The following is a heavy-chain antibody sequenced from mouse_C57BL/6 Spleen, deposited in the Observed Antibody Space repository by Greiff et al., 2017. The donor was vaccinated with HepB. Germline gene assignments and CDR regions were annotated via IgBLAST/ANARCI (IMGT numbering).Heavy chain of an antibody. D-gene: IGHD1-2*01. Sequence: EVNLVESGGGLVKPGGSLKLSCAASGFTFSSYAMSWVRQTPEKGLEWVATICDGGSYTYYPDKVKGRFTLSRDNTKNNLYLQMSHLKSEDTAMYYCEGDLRQDWYFDVWGTGTTVTVSS. CDR2: ICDGGSYT. CDR1: GFTFSSYA. V-gene: IGHV5-4*01. CDR3: EGDLRQDWYFDV. J-gene: IGHJ1*03.